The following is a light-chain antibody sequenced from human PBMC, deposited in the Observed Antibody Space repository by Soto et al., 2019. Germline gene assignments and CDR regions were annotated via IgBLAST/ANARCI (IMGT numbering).Light chain of an antibody. Sequence: NFMLTQPHSVSESPGKTVTISCTRSSDSIASNYVQWYQQRPGSAPTSVIYDDNQRPSGVPDRFSGSIDSSSNSASLTISGLKTEDEADYYCHSYDSDNVIFGGGTQLTVL. CDR2: DDN. CDR3: HSYDSDNVI. J-gene: IGLJ2*01. CDR1: SDSIASNY. V-gene: IGLV6-57*04.